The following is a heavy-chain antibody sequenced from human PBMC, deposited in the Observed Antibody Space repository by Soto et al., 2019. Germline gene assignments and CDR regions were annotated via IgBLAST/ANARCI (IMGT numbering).Heavy chain of an antibody. Sequence: PGGSLRLSCAASGFPFSNAWMTWVRQAPGKGVEWVGRIKSKTDGGTTNYAAPVKGRFTISRDDSKNKVSMQLNSLKIEDTAVYYCTTDLGYYGAGSFITREFAHWGQGTQVTVSS. J-gene: IGHJ4*02. D-gene: IGHD3-10*01. CDR3: TTDLGYYGAGSFITREFAH. CDR1: GFPFSNAW. V-gene: IGHV3-15*01. CDR2: IKSKTDGGTT.